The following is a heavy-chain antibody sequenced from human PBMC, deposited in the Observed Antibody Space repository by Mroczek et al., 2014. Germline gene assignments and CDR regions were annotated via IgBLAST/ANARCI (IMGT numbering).Heavy chain of an antibody. D-gene: IGHD3-22*01. CDR2: IYTSGST. V-gene: IGHV4-61*02. CDR3: ARGFPNYYDSSGYYQR. Sequence: QVQLQESGPGLVKPSQTLSLTCTVSGGSISSGSYYWSWIRQPAGKGLEWIGRIYTSGSTNYNPSLKSRVTISVDTSKNQFSLKLSSVTAADTAVYYCARGFPNYYDSSGYYQRWGQGTLVTVSS. J-gene: IGHJ4*02. CDR1: GGSISSGSYY.